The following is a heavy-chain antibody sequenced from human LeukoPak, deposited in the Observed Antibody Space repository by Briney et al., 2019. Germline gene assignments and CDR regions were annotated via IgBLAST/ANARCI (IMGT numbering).Heavy chain of an antibody. CDR3: ARVVPAGNWFDP. J-gene: IGHJ5*02. Sequence: PSETLSLTCAVSSYSISSGYYWGWIRQPPGKGLEWIGSIYHSGSTYYNPSLKSRVTISVDTSKNQFSLKLSSVTAADTAVYYCARVVPAGNWFDPWGQGTLVTVSS. V-gene: IGHV4-38-2*01. D-gene: IGHD2-2*01. CDR1: SYSISSGYY. CDR2: IYHSGST.